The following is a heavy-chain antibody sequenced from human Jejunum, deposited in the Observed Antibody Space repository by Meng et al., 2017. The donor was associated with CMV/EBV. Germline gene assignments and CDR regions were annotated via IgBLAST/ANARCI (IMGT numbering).Heavy chain of an antibody. J-gene: IGHJ6*02. Sequence: SEFTVSNNYMTWVRQAPGKGLEWASIIYSGGKTSYADSVKGRFTISRDNSKNTVSLQMNSLRPEDTAVYYCARATTGYYYYGLNVWGQGTTVTVSS. D-gene: IGHD4-11*01. CDR3: ARATTGYYYYGLNV. CDR2: IYSGGKT. CDR1: EFTVSNNY. V-gene: IGHV3-66*02.